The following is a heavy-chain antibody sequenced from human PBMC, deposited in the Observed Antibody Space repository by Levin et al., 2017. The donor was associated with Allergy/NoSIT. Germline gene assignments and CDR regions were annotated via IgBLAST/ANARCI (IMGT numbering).Heavy chain of an antibody. D-gene: IGHD2-2*01. J-gene: IGHJ3*02. Sequence: SETLSLTCTVSGGSISSSSYYWGWIRQPPGKGLEWIGSIYYSGSTYYNPSLKSRVTISVDTSKNQFSLKLSSVTAADTAVYYCARLLGYCSSTSCYLGAFDIWGQGTMVTVSS. V-gene: IGHV4-39*01. CDR3: ARLLGYCSSTSCYLGAFDI. CDR2: IYYSGST. CDR1: GGSISSSSYY.